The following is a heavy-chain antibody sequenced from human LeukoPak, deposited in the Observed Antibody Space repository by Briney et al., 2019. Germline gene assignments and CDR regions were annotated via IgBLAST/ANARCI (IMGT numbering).Heavy chain of an antibody. CDR2: ISYDGSNK. Sequence: GGSLRLSCAASGCTFSSYGMHWVRQAPGKGLEWVAVISYDGSNKYYADSVKGRFTISRDNSKNTLYLQMNSLRAEDTAVYYCAKDSSGVIAIYYFDYWGQGTLVTVSS. CDR1: GCTFSSYG. J-gene: IGHJ4*02. CDR3: AKDSSGVIAIYYFDY. V-gene: IGHV3-30*18. D-gene: IGHD2-21*01.